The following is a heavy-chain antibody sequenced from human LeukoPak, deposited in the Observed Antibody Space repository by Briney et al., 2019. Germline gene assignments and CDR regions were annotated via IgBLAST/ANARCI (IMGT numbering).Heavy chain of an antibody. Sequence: GGSLRLSCAASGFTFSRYAMSWVRQAPGKGLEWVSTIGSSGGTTYYADSVKGLFTISRDNSKNTLYLQMNSLRAEDTAVYYCAKRAPYYFDYWGQGTLVTVSS. CDR1: GFTFSRYA. V-gene: IGHV3-23*01. CDR3: AKRAPYYFDY. J-gene: IGHJ4*02. CDR2: IGSSGGTT.